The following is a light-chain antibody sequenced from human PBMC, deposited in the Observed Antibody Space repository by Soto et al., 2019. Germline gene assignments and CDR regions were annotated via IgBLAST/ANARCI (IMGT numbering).Light chain of an antibody. CDR3: QQYNSYST. V-gene: IGKV1-5*01. J-gene: IGKJ1*01. CDR2: DAS. CDR1: QSISFW. Sequence: DSQRTQTTSTLSASVGDRVTITFRASQSISFWLAWYQQKPGKAPKLLIYDASSLESGVPSRFSGSGSGTEFTLTISSLQPDDFATYYCQQYNSYSTFGQGTKVDIK.